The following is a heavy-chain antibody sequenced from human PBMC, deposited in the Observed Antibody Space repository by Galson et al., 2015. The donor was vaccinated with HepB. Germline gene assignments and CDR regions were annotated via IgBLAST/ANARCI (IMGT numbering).Heavy chain of an antibody. Sequence: QSGAEVKKPGESLKISCKASGYTFTNYWIAWVRQMPGKGLEWMGIIYPDDSDTRYSPSFEGQVTISADKSINTAYLQWSSLKASDTAMYYCARHPKYVSGWRWFDPWGRGTLVTVSS. D-gene: IGHD6-19*01. J-gene: IGHJ5*02. CDR3: ARHPKYVSGWRWFDP. CDR2: IYPDDSDT. CDR1: GYTFTNYW. V-gene: IGHV5-51*01.